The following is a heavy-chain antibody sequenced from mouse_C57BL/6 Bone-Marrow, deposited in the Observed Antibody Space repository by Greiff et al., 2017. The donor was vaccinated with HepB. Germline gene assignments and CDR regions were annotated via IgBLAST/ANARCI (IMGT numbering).Heavy chain of an antibody. CDR3: ARRDTTVVATGYFDV. Sequence: QVQLKESGAELARPGASVKLSCKASGYTFTSYGISWVKQRTGQGLEWIGEIYPRSGNTYYNEKFKGKATLTADKSSSTAYMELRSLTSEDSAVYFCARRDTTVVATGYFDVWGTGTTVTVSS. CDR2: IYPRSGNT. J-gene: IGHJ1*03. D-gene: IGHD1-1*01. CDR1: GYTFTSYG. V-gene: IGHV1-81*01.